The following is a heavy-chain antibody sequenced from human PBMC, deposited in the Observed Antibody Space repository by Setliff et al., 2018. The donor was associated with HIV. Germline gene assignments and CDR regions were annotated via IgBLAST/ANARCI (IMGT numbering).Heavy chain of an antibody. CDR2: IWFDGNKK. J-gene: IGHJ4*02. CDR3: AKEFEDLSGAY. V-gene: IGHV3-30*02. D-gene: IGHD3-10*01. CDR1: GFRCRSYG. Sequence: PGGSLRLSCAASGFRCRSYGMHWVRQAPGKGLEWVAIIWFDGNKKYYADSVKGRSTISRDNSKNTLYLQMNSLRAEDTATYYCAKEFEDLSGAYWGQGTLVTVSP.